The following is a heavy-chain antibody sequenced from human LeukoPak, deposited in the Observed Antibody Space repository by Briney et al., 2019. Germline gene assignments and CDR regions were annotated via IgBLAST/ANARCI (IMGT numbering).Heavy chain of an antibody. J-gene: IGHJ4*02. V-gene: IGHV1-18*01. D-gene: IGHD2-15*01. Sequence: RQAPGXGLEWMGWINPHNGDTNYAQKLQGRVTMTTDTSTSTAYMELRSLAPGDTAVYYCARGQVVPDYWGQGTQVIVSS. CDR2: INPHNGDT. CDR3: ARGQVVPDY.